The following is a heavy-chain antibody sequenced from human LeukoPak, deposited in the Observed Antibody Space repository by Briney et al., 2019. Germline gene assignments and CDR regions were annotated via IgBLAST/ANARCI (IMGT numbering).Heavy chain of an antibody. D-gene: IGHD3-22*01. V-gene: IGHV3-23*01. CDR1: GFTFSNNA. Sequence: GGSLRLSCAASGFTFSNNAMSWVRQAPGKGLEWVSIVSGSGSTTYYADSVKGRFTISRDNSKNTLYLQMNSLRAEDTALYHCARDRGYYDSSGYYSDAFDIWGQGTMVTVSS. J-gene: IGHJ3*02. CDR2: VSGSGSTT. CDR3: ARDRGYYDSSGYYSDAFDI.